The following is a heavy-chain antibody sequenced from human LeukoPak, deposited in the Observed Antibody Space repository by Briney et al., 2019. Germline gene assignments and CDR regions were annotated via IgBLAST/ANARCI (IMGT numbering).Heavy chain of an antibody. CDR3: ASDCSGGSCYSDY. J-gene: IGHJ4*02. Sequence: SETLSLTCTVSGGSISSYYWSWIRQPPGKGLEWIGYIYYSGSTNYNPSLKSRVTISVDTSKNQFSLKLSSVTAADTAVYYCASDCSGGSCYSDYWGQGTLVTVSS. CDR1: GGSISSYY. V-gene: IGHV4-59*12. D-gene: IGHD2-15*01. CDR2: IYYSGST.